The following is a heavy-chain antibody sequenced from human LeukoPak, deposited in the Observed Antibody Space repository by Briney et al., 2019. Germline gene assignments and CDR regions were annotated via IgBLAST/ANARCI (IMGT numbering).Heavy chain of an antibody. CDR1: GFTFSSYG. Sequence: GGSLRLSCAASGFTFSSYGMSWVRQAPGKELEWVANIKQDGSEKYYVDSVKGRFTISRDNAKNSLYLQMSNLRAEDTAVYFCARGGGLDVWGQGATVTVSS. D-gene: IGHD3-16*01. V-gene: IGHV3-7*03. J-gene: IGHJ6*02. CDR3: ARGGGLDV. CDR2: IKQDGSEK.